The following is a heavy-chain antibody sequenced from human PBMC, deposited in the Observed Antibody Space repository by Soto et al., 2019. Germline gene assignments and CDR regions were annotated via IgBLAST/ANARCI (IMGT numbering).Heavy chain of an antibody. V-gene: IGHV3-30-3*01. D-gene: IGHD3-22*01. CDR1: GFTFSTYA. CDR3: ARDEGSSGYYSYFDY. CDR2: ISYDGTNK. Sequence: QVQLVESGGGVVQPGRSLRLSCAASGFTFSTYARHWVRQAPGRGLEWVAVISYDGTNKYYADSVKGRFTISRDNSKNTLYLQMNSLRAEVTAVCYCARDEGSSGYYSYFDYWGQGTLVTVSS. J-gene: IGHJ4*02.